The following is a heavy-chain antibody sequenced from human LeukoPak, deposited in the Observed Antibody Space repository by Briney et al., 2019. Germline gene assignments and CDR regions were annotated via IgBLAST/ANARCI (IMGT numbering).Heavy chain of an antibody. J-gene: IGHJ4*02. D-gene: IGHD5-12*01. Sequence: PGGSLRLSCTASGFTFRTHGRNWVRQARGKGVEWVSAIGGAGAFITYYTESVKSRFPVSRHNSKTKLYLQMDSLTAHDTAIYYCARDLGWLHYEDWGQGTLVTVSS. V-gene: IGHV3-23*01. CDR1: GFTFRTHG. CDR3: ARDLGWLHYED. CDR2: IGGAGAFIT.